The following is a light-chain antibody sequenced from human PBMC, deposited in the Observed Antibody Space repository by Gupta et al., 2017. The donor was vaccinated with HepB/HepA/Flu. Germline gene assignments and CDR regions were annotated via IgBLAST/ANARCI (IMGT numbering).Light chain of an antibody. CDR3: QQSNSFPSHT. CDR2: AAS. V-gene: IGKV1-12*02. CDR1: QGISSW. J-gene: IGKJ2*01. Sequence: DIQMTQSPSSVSASVGDRVTITFRASQGISSWLAWYQQKPGKAPKLLIYAASSLQSGVPSRFSGSCNGKDFTLTSSIRQQEDFAPYYCQQSNSFPSHTFGQGTKLDIK.